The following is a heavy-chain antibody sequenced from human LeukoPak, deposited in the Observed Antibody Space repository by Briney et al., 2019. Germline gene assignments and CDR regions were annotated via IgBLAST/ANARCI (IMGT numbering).Heavy chain of an antibody. CDR1: GFTFSSYE. CDR2: ISSSGSTI. D-gene: IGHD3-10*01. CDR3: ARDPSRGSTAGGFDI. Sequence: GGSLRLSCAASGFTFSSYEMNWVRQAPGKWREWVTYISSSGSTIIYADSVKGRFTISRDNAKNSLYMQMNSLRAEDTAVYYCARDPSRGSTAGGFDIWGQGTMVTVSS. J-gene: IGHJ3*02. V-gene: IGHV3-48*03.